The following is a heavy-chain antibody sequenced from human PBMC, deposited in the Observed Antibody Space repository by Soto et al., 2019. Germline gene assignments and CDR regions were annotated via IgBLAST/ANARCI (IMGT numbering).Heavy chain of an antibody. D-gene: IGHD4-17*01. CDR1: GYTFPTST. J-gene: IGHJ4*02. CDR2: IKAYSGNT. CDR3: AIADYGDDDY. Sequence: QLQLVQSGAEAKKPGASVKVSCKASGYTFPTSTISWVRQAPGQGLEWMGWIKAYSGNTNYAQKLQGRVTMTTDTSTNTAYMELRSLTTDAMAIYYCAIADYGDDDYWGQGTLVTVSS. V-gene: IGHV1-18*03.